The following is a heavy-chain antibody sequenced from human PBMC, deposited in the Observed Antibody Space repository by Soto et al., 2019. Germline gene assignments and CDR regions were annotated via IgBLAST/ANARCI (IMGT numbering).Heavy chain of an antibody. CDR1: GYSFTSYW. D-gene: IGHD6-13*01. CDR3: ARPRSSSRNYYGMDV. V-gene: IGHV5-51*01. CDR2: IYPGDSDT. Sequence: PGESLKISCKGCGYSFTSYWIGWVRQMPGKGLEWMGIIYPGDSDTRYSPSFQGQVTISADKSISTAYLQWNSLKASDTAMYYCARPRSSSRNYYGMDVWGQGTTVTVSS. J-gene: IGHJ6*02.